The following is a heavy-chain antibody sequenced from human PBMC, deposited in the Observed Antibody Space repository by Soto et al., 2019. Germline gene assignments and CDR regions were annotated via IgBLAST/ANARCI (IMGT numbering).Heavy chain of an antibody. V-gene: IGHV1-69*06. CDR2: IIPIFGTT. CDR1: GGTFNNYA. Sequence: QVQLVQSGAEVKKPGSSVKVSCKASGGTFNNYAISWVRQAPGQGLEWMAGIIPIFGTTNYAQKFQGRLTITADKSTSTAYMELVGLTSEDTAVYYCARAADGYNYNWFDPWGQGTLVTVSS. CDR3: ARAADGYNYNWFDP. D-gene: IGHD5-12*01. J-gene: IGHJ5*02.